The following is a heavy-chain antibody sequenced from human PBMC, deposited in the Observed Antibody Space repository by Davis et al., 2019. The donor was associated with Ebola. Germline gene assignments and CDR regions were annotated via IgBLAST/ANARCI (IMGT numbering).Heavy chain of an antibody. CDR3: ATSEPSGLFPEY. D-gene: IGHD3-22*01. CDR2: ISSSGFLT. J-gene: IGHJ4*01. Sequence: GESLKISCAASGFTFSSYSMNWVRQAPGKGPEWVSYISSSGFLTYYADSVKGRFTISMDNAKSSLSLQMSSLRAEDTAIYYCATSEPSGLFPEYWGHGTPLTVSS. V-gene: IGHV3-48*04. CDR1: GFTFSSYS.